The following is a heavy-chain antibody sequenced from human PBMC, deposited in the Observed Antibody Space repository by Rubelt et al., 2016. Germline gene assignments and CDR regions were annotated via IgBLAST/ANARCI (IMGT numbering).Heavy chain of an antibody. CDR2: IYYSGST. CDR1: GGSISSSSYY. Sequence: QLQLQESGPGLVKPSETPSLTCTVSGGSISSSSYYWGWIRQPPGKGLEWIGYIYYSGSTYYNPSLKSRVTISVDTSKTQFSLKLSSVTAAETAVYYCARADYYDSSGYHNWFDPWGQGTLVTVSS. V-gene: IGHV4-31*03. D-gene: IGHD3-22*01. J-gene: IGHJ5*02. CDR3: ARADYYDSSGYHNWFDP.